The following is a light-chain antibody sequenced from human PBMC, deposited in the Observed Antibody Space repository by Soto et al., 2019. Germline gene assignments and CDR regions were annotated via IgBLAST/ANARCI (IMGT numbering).Light chain of an antibody. V-gene: IGLV2-14*01. CDR1: SSDVGGYIW. CDR3: VSYTSRSTYV. Sequence: QSVLTQPASLSGSPGQSITISCTGTSSDVGGYIWVSWYQHHPGKAPKLVIYDVYQRPSGVSSRFSGCKSGNTAFLTISGLQTEDEADYYCVSYTSRSTYVFGSGTKVTVL. CDR2: DVY. J-gene: IGLJ1*01.